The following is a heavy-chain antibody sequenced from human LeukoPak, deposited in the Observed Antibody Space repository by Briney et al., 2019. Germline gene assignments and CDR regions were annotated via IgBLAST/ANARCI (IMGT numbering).Heavy chain of an antibody. CDR3: ARVDLSYYYYGMDV. CDR2: INPNSGGT. V-gene: IGHV1-2*02. CDR1: GYTFTGYY. J-gene: IGHJ6*02. Sequence: VASVTVSCKASGYTFTGYYMHWVRQAPGQGVEGMGWINPNSGGTNYAQKFQGRVTMTRDTSISTAYMELSRLRSDDTAVYYCARVDLSYYYYGMDVWGQGTTVTVSS. D-gene: IGHD2/OR15-2a*01.